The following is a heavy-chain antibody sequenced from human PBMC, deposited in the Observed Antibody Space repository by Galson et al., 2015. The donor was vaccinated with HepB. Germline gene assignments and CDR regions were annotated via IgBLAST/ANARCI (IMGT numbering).Heavy chain of an antibody. D-gene: IGHD3-3*01. J-gene: IGHJ4*02. CDR2: ISWDGGST. Sequence: SLRLSCAASGFTFDDYTMHWVRQAPGKGLEWVSLISWDGGSTYYADSVKGRFTISRDNSKNSLYLQMNSLRTEDTALYYCAKDIRRFGVVIIGGYFDYWGQGTLVTVSS. V-gene: IGHV3-43*01. CDR1: GFTFDDYT. CDR3: AKDIRRFGVVIIGGYFDY.